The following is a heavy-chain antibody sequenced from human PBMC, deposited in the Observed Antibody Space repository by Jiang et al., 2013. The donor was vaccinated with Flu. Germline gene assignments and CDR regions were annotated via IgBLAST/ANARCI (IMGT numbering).Heavy chain of an antibody. V-gene: IGHV3-33*01. Sequence: QLLESGGGVVQPGRSLRLSCAASGFTFSSYGMHWVRQAPGKGLEWVAVIWYDGSNKYYADSVKGRFTISRDNSKNTLYLQMNSLRAEDTAVYYCAREIFMVRGATARYYYYYGMDVWGQGTTVTVSS. CDR1: GFTFSSYG. D-gene: IGHD3-10*01. J-gene: IGHJ6*02. CDR2: IWYDGSNK. CDR3: AREIFMVRGATARYYYYYGMDV.